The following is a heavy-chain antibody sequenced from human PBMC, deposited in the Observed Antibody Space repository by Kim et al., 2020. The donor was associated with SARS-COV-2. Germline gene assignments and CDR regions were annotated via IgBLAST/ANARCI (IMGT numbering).Heavy chain of an antibody. CDR3: AGDLPDDGDSLFDY. D-gene: IGHD4-17*01. V-gene: IGHV3-21*01. J-gene: IGHJ4*02. CDR2: ISSSSSYI. CDR1: GFTFSSYS. Sequence: GGSLRLSCAASGFTFSSYSMNWVRQAPGKGLEWVSSISSSSSYIYYADSVKGRFTISRDNAKNSLYLQMNSLRAEDTAVYYCAGDLPDDGDSLFDYWGQGTLVTVSS.